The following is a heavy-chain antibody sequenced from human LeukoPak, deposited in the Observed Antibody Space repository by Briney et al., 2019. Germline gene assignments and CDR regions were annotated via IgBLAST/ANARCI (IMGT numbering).Heavy chain of an antibody. CDR2: IIPIFGTA. CDR1: GGTFSSYA. Sequence: GSSVKVSCKASGGTFSSYAISWVRRAPGQGLEWMGGIIPIFGTANYAQKFQGRVTITADESTSTAYMELSSLRSEDTAVYYCGVYCSSTSCYGFDYWGQGTLVTVSS. V-gene: IGHV1-69*01. CDR3: GVYCSSTSCYGFDY. D-gene: IGHD2-2*01. J-gene: IGHJ4*02.